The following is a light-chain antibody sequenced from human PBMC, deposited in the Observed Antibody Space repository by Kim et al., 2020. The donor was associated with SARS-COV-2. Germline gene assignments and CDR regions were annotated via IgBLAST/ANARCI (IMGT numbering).Light chain of an antibody. CDR1: SSNIGSNT. Sequence: GQRLTISCSGSSSNIGSNTVNWYQQLPGTAPKLLIYSHNQRPSGVPDRFSGSKSGTSASLAISGLQSEDEADYYCEAWDDSLNGVVFGGGTQLTVL. CDR3: EAWDDSLNGVV. J-gene: IGLJ2*01. CDR2: SHN. V-gene: IGLV1-44*01.